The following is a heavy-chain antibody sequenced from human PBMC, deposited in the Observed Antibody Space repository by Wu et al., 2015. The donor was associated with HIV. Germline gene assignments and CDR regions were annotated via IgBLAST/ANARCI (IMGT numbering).Heavy chain of an antibody. D-gene: IGHD5-24*01. CDR2: IIPIFGTA. Sequence: QVQLVQSGAEVKKPGSSVKVSCKASGGTFSSYAISWVRQAPGQGLEWMGRIIPIFGTANYAQKFQGRVTITADESTSTAYMELSSLRSEDTAVYYCARGRSGDGYNFGPKLVPTPWGQGTLGPPSP. CDR3: ARGRSGDGYNFGPKLVPTP. CDR1: GGTFSSYA. V-gene: IGHV1-69*13. J-gene: IGHJ5*02.